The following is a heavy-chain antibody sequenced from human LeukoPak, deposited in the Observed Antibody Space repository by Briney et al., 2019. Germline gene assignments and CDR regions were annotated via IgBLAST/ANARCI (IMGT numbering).Heavy chain of an antibody. CDR2: IYYSGST. CDR3: ARRRGNTSGFQGYYFDY. V-gene: IGHV4-31*03. Sequence: SETLSLTCTVSGGSVSSGDYYWSWIRQLPGKGLEWIGYIYYSGSTYYNPSLKSRLTISVDTSKNQFSLKLSSVTAADTAVYYCARRRGNTSGFQGYYFDYWGQGTLVTVSS. J-gene: IGHJ4*02. CDR1: GGSVSSGDYY. D-gene: IGHD6-19*01.